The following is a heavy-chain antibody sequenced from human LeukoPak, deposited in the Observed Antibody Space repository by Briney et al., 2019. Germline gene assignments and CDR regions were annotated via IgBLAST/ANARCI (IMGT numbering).Heavy chain of an antibody. V-gene: IGHV3-74*01. D-gene: IGHD6-13*01. CDR1: GFTFSSYW. CDR2: INSDGSST. Sequence: PGGSLRLSCAASGFTFSSYWMHWVRQAPGKGLEWVSRINSDGSSTYYADSVKGRFTISRDNAKNTLYLQMDSLRAEDTAVYYCARGSPGYSSSYFDYWGQGTLVTVSS. CDR3: ARGSPGYSSSYFDY. J-gene: IGHJ4*02.